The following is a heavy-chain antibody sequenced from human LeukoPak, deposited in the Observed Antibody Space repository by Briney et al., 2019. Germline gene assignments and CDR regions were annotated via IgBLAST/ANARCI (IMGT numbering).Heavy chain of an antibody. CDR2: IYYSGST. CDR3: ARLTYYYGSGRNFDY. V-gene: IGHV4-39*01. CDR1: GGSISSSSYY. Sequence: PSETLSLTCTVSGGSISSSSYYWGWIRQPPGKGLEWIGSIYYSGSTYYNPSLKSRVTISVDTSKNQFSLKLSSVTAADTAVYYCARLTYYYGSGRNFDYWGQGTLVTVSS. J-gene: IGHJ4*02. D-gene: IGHD3-10*01.